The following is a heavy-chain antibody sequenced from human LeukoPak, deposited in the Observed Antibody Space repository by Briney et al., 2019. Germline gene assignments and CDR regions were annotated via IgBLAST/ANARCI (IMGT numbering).Heavy chain of an antibody. CDR1: GFTVSSNY. J-gene: IGHJ3*02. V-gene: IGHV3-53*01. Sequence: PGGSLRLSCAASGFTVSSNYMSWVRQAPGKGLEWVSVIYSGGSTYYAASVKGRFTISRDNSKNTLYLQMNSLRAEDTAVYYCARDPHLSSGYYGWMAFDIWGQGTMVTVSS. CDR3: ARDPHLSSGYYGWMAFDI. CDR2: IYSGGST. D-gene: IGHD3-22*01.